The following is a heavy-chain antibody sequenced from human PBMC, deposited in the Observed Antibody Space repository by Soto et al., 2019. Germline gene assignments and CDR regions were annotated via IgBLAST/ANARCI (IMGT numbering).Heavy chain of an antibody. CDR3: APAPSTVVTPWARRLQYYFDY. D-gene: IGHD4-17*01. J-gene: IGHJ4*02. CDR1: GFTFSSYG. Sequence: GGSLRLSCAASGFTFSSYGMHWVRQAPGKGLEWVAVISYDGSNKYYADSVKGRFTISRDNSKNTLYLQMNSLRAEDTAVYYCAPAPSTVVTPWARRLQYYFDYWGQGTLVTVSS. CDR2: ISYDGSNK. V-gene: IGHV3-30*03.